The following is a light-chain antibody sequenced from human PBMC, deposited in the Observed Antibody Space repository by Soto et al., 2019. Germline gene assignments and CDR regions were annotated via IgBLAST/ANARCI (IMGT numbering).Light chain of an antibody. CDR3: QQTFSPPYT. V-gene: IGKV1-39*01. CDR2: VAS. CDR1: QSISNS. J-gene: IGKJ2*01. Sequence: DIQMTQSLSSLSASVGDSVTITCRASQSISNSLSWYQQKPGKAPKFLIYVASTLQRGVPSRFSDSRSGTDFTHTISSLQPEDFATYYCQQTFSPPYTCGQGTKLEIK.